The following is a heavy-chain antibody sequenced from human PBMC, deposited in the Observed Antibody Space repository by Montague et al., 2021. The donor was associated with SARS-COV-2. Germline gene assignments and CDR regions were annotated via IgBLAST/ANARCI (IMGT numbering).Heavy chain of an antibody. CDR1: GASITRTTYY. Sequence: SETLSLTCAVSGASITRTTYYWGWIRQPPGKGLEWIGSIYYSGSTYYXPSLKSRVTISVDTSKNQISLKLSSVTAADTAVYYCARAFTDWLRYYGMDVWGQGTTVTVSS. CDR2: IYYSGST. V-gene: IGHV4-39*01. J-gene: IGHJ6*02. CDR3: ARAFTDWLRYYGMDV. D-gene: IGHD3-9*01.